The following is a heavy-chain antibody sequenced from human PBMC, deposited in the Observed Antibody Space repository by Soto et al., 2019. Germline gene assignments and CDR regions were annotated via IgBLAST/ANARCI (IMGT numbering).Heavy chain of an antibody. Sequence: EVQLVESGGGLVQPGGSLRLSCAASGFTLSSYVMYWVRQAPGKGLEYVSSVSSHGDSTHYADSVKGRFTISRDNSKNTLYLQMVSLSAEDMSVYYCAREFIAVGGTYDYWGQGTLVTVSS. CDR3: AREFIAVGGTYDY. CDR1: GFTLSSYV. D-gene: IGHD6-19*01. CDR2: VSSHGDST. J-gene: IGHJ4*02. V-gene: IGHV3-64*07.